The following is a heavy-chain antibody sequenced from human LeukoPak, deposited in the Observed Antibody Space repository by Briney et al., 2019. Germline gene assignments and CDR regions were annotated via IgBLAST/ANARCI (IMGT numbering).Heavy chain of an antibody. J-gene: IGHJ3*02. CDR3: ARHRLPRVYYDSSGYYHNGFDI. CDR1: GYTFTGYY. D-gene: IGHD3-22*01. Sequence: ASVKVSCKASGYTFTGYYIHWVRQAPGQGLEWMGWINPNSGGTNYAQKLQGRVTMSTDTSTSTLYMELRSLRSDDTAVYYCARHRLPRVYYDSSGYYHNGFDIWGQGTMVTVSS. V-gene: IGHV1-2*02. CDR2: INPNSGGT.